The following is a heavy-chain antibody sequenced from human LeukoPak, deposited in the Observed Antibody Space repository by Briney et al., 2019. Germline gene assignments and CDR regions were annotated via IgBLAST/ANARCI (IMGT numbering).Heavy chain of an antibody. J-gene: IGHJ4*02. D-gene: IGHD3-22*01. Sequence: ASVKVSXKASGYTFTSYGISWVRQAPGQGLEWMGWISAYAQKFQGRVTMTTDTSTSTAYMELRSLRSDDTAVYYCARRFNYYDSSGYYEGFYFDYWGQGTLVTVSS. CDR2: ISAY. CDR3: ARRFNYYDSSGYYEGFYFDY. V-gene: IGHV1-18*01. CDR1: GYTFTSYG.